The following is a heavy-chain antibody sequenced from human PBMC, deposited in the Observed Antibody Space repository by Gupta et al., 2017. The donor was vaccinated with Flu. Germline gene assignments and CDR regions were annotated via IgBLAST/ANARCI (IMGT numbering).Heavy chain of an antibody. CDR2: ISSSGSTI. V-gene: IGHV3-48*03. Sequence: EVQLVESGGGLVQPGGSLRLSCAASGFPFSSYEMKWVRQAPGKGLEWISYISSSGSTINYADSVKGRFTISRDNAKNSLYLQMNSLRAEDTAVYYCARGLSDYGGNSNFDYWGQGTLVTVSS. J-gene: IGHJ4*02. D-gene: IGHD4-17*01. CDR1: GFPFSSYE. CDR3: ARGLSDYGGNSNFDY.